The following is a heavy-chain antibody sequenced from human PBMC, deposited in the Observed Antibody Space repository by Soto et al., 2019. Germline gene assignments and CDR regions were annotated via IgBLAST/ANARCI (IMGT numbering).Heavy chain of an antibody. CDR3: AKDLRPDGRYDLDY. Sequence: EVQLLESGGGLAQPGGSLRLSCAASGFIFRTYAMNWVRQAPGKGLEWVSVMVGDGSSSDYADSVRGRFTISRDNSKNTLYLQMNSRRVEDTAVYCCAKDLRPDGRYDLDYWGQGTLVTVSS. CDR1: GFIFRTYA. J-gene: IGHJ4*02. D-gene: IGHD1-26*01. CDR2: MVGDGSSS. V-gene: IGHV3-23*01.